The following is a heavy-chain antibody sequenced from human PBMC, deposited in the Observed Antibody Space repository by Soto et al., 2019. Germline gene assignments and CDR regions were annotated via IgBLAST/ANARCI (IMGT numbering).Heavy chain of an antibody. V-gene: IGHV4-61*08. CDR1: SVDYG. CDR2: IYYSGST. Sequence: SVDYGGSWIRQPPGKGLEWIAYIYYSGSTNYTPSLKSRVTISVDRSNNQFSLEVSSLTAADPAVYYFARGPSYFDYWGKGTPVTVSS. J-gene: IGHJ4*02. CDR3: ARGPSYFDY.